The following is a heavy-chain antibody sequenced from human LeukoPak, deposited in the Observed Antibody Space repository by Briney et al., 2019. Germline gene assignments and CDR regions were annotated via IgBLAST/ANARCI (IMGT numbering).Heavy chain of an antibody. D-gene: IGHD6-19*01. Sequence: PGGSLRLSCAASGFTFTSYAMSWVRQAPGKGLEWVSGVSRSGSSTKYADNVKGRFIISGDNPKNTLYLQMNSLRAEDTAVYYCARSSSGWYGFDYWGQGTLVTVSS. CDR2: VSRSGSST. CDR3: ARSSSGWYGFDY. J-gene: IGHJ4*02. CDR1: GFTFTSYA. V-gene: IGHV3-23*01.